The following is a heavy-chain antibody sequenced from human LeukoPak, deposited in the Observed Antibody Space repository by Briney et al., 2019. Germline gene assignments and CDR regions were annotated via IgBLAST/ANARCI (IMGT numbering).Heavy chain of an antibody. D-gene: IGHD3-10*02. Sequence: GGSLRLSCAASGLTFSSFWMSWVRQAPGKGLEWVANINEDGSETYYVDSVKGRFTISRDNAKNSLYLQMNSLRAEDTAVYYCAELGITMIGGVWGKGTTVTISS. CDR2: INEDGSET. V-gene: IGHV3-7*01. CDR1: GLTFSSFW. J-gene: IGHJ6*04. CDR3: AELGITMIGGV.